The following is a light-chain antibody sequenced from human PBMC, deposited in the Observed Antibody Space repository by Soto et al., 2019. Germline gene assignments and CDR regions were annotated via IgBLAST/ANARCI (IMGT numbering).Light chain of an antibody. CDR1: SSDVGGYNY. J-gene: IGLJ2*01. V-gene: IGLV2-14*01. CDR3: SSYTSSTTVI. CDR2: DVS. Sequence: QSALTQPASVSGSPGQSITISCTGTSSDVGGYNYVSWYQQHPGKAPKLMIYDVSNRPSGVSNRFSGSKSGNTASLIISGLQAEDEADYYCSSYTSSTTVIFGGGTKVNVL.